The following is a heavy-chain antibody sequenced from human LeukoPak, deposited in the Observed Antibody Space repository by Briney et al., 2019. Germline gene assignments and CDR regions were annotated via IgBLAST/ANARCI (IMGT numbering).Heavy chain of an antibody. J-gene: IGHJ4*02. V-gene: IGHV4-34*01. CDR1: GGSFSGYY. Sequence: SETLSLTCAVYGGSFSGYYWSWIRQPPGKGLEWIGEINHSGSTNYNPPLKSRVTISVDTSKNQFSLKLSSVTAADTAVYYCARGHSVYSSSSFGYYFDYWGQGTLVTVSS. CDR3: ARGHSVYSSSSFGYYFDY. D-gene: IGHD6-6*01. CDR2: INHSGST.